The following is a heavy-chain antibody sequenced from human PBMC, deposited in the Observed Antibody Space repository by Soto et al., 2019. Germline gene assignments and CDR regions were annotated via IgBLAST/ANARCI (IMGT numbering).Heavy chain of an antibody. V-gene: IGHV3-9*01. CDR2: ISWNSGSI. CDR3: AKDISEYSSSWYAFDI. Sequence: EVQLVESGGGLVQPGRSLRLSCAASGFTFDDYAMHWVRQAPGKGLEWVSGISWNSGSIGYADSVKGRFTISRDNAKNSLYLQMNSLRAEDTALYYCAKDISEYSSSWYAFDIWGQGTMVTVSS. D-gene: IGHD6-6*01. J-gene: IGHJ3*02. CDR1: GFTFDDYA.